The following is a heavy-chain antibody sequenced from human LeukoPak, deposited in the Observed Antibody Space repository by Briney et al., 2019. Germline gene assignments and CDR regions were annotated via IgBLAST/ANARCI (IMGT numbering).Heavy chain of an antibody. J-gene: IGHJ3*02. CDR2: ISYDGSNK. D-gene: IGHD1-26*01. CDR3: AKGRWWELTGGAFDI. Sequence: GGSLRLSCAASGFIFSSYGMHWVRQAPGKGLEWVAVISYDGSNKYYADSVKGRFTISRDNSKNTLYLQMNSLRAEDTAVYYCAKGRWWELTGGAFDIWGQGTMVTVSS. CDR1: GFIFSSYG. V-gene: IGHV3-30*18.